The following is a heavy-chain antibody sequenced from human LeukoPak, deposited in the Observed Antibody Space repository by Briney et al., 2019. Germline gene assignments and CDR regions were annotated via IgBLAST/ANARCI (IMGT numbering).Heavy chain of an antibody. CDR2: IYYSGST. CDR3: AREPSSGWSLRDFDY. D-gene: IGHD6-19*01. CDR1: SESFSGYF. J-gene: IGHJ4*02. Sequence: SETLSLTCAIYSESFSGYFWSWIRQPPGKGLEWIGSIYYSGSTYYNPSLKSRVTISVDTSKNQFSLKLSSVTAADTAVYYCAREPSSGWSLRDFDYWGQGTLVTVSS. V-gene: IGHV4-34*01.